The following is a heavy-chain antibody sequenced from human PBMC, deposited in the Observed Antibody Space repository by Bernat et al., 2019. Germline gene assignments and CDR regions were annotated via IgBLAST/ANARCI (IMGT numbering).Heavy chain of an antibody. J-gene: IGHJ3*02. CDR3: ARDDYSTTDAFDI. Sequence: EVQLVESGGGLVQPGGSLRLSCATSGFTFSTYSMNWVRQAPGKGLEWVSYISSSSSTIYYADSVKGRFTISRDNAKNSLYLQMNSLRDEDTAVYYCARDDYSTTDAFDIWGQGTVVTVSS. CDR2: ISSSSSTI. V-gene: IGHV3-48*02. CDR1: GFTFSTYS. D-gene: IGHD4-11*01.